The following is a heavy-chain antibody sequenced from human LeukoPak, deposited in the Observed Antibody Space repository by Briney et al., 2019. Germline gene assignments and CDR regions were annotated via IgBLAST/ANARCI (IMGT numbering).Heavy chain of an antibody. V-gene: IGHV1-58*02. CDR3: AAASENVVVTTNAFDI. Sequence: ASVKVSCKASGFTSTSSAMQWVRHARGQRLERIGWIVVGIGNTNYAHKFQERVTITRNMSTSTAYMKLSSLRSEDTALYYCAAASENVVVTTNAFDIWGQGTIVTVSS. CDR1: GFTSTSSA. CDR2: IVVGIGNT. D-gene: IGHD2-21*02. J-gene: IGHJ3*02.